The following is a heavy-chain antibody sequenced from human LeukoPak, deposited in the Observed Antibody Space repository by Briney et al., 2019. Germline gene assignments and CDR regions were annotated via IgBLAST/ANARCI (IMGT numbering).Heavy chain of an antibody. CDR3: ASEPYGSGSFLGAFDI. Sequence: SETLSLTCAVSDXSIRSSADYWGWIRQPPGKGLEWISSIYYSGSTYYNPSLKSRVTISIDTSKNQFSLKLSSVTAADTAVYYCASEPYGSGSFLGAFDIWGQGTMVTVSS. CDR2: IYYSGST. CDR1: DXSIRSSADY. V-gene: IGHV4-39*01. J-gene: IGHJ3*02. D-gene: IGHD3-10*01.